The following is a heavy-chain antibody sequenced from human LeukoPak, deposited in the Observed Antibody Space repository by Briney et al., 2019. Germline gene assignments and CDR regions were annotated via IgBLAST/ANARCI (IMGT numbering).Heavy chain of an antibody. CDR3: ARGRTYYGSGSYYSG. J-gene: IGHJ4*02. V-gene: IGHV4-34*01. D-gene: IGHD3-10*01. Sequence: PSETLSLTCAVYGGSFSGYHWSWIRQPPGKGLEWIGEINHSGSTNYNPSLKSRVTISVDTSKNQFSLKLSSVTAADTAVYYCARGRTYYGSGSYYSGWGQGTLVTVSS. CDR1: GGSFSGYH. CDR2: INHSGST.